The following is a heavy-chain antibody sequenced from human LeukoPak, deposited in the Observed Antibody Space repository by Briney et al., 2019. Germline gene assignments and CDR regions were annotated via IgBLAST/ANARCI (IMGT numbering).Heavy chain of an antibody. CDR1: GGSFSGYY. J-gene: IGHJ5*02. CDR3: ARGPSPLTTSPWFDP. CDR2: INHSGST. V-gene: IGHV4-34*01. Sequence: SETLSLTCAVYGGSFSGYYWSWIRQPPGKGLEWIGEINHSGSTNYNPSLKSRVTISVDTSKNQFSLKLSSVTAADTAVYYCARGPSPLTTSPWFDPWGQGTLVTVSS. D-gene: IGHD2/OR15-2a*01.